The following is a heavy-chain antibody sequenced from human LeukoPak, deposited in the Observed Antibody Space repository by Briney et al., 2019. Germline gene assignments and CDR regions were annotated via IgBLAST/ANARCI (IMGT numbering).Heavy chain of an antibody. CDR3: ASAYITMVRGVITTFDY. Sequence: PGGSLRLSCAASGFTFSSYEMNWVRQAPGKGLEWVPYISSSGSTIYYADSVKGRFTISRDNAKNSLYLQMNSLRAEDTAVYYCASAYITMVRGVITTFDYWGQGTLVTVSS. D-gene: IGHD3-10*01. CDR1: GFTFSSYE. CDR2: ISSSGSTI. V-gene: IGHV3-48*03. J-gene: IGHJ4*02.